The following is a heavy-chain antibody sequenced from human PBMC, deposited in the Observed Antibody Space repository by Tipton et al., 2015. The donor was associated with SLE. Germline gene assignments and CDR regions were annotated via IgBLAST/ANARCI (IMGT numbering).Heavy chain of an antibody. Sequence: TLSLTCTVSGGSISRSIYYWGWIRQPPGKGLEWIGSIYYSGTTNYNPSLKSRLTISVDTSNNQFSLKLSSVTAADTALYYCARDPTGDDAFDVWGQGTMVTVSS. D-gene: IGHD7-27*01. CDR1: GGSISRSIYY. CDR3: ARDPTGDDAFDV. J-gene: IGHJ3*01. V-gene: IGHV4-39*07. CDR2: IYYSGTT.